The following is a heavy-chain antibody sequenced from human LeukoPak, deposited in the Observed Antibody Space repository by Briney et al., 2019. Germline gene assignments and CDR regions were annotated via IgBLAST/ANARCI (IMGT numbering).Heavy chain of an antibody. D-gene: IGHD3-3*01. CDR1: GGSIRSYY. J-gene: IGHJ4*02. CDR2: IFPSGSS. V-gene: IGHV4-4*09. Sequence: SETLSLTCTVSGGSIRSYYWNWIRQPPGKGLEWIGYIFPSGSSNYNPSLKSRVTISVDTSKNQFSLKLSSVTAADTAVYYCARQDRFWSGFQFWGQGTLVTVSS. CDR3: ARQDRFWSGFQF.